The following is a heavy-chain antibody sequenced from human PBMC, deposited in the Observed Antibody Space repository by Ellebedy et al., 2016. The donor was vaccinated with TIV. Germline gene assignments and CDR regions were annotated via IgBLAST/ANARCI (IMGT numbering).Heavy chain of an antibody. Sequence: GESLKISCAASGFIFSRYWMHWVRQVPGKGLVWVSRINSDGSTTNYADSVKGRFTISRDNAKNTLYLQMNSLRAEDTAVYYCAEGRNYYDSRAYCGYWGQGTLVTVPS. D-gene: IGHD3-22*01. V-gene: IGHV3-74*01. CDR3: AEGRNYYDSRAYCGY. CDR2: INSDGSTT. CDR1: GFIFSRYW. J-gene: IGHJ4*02.